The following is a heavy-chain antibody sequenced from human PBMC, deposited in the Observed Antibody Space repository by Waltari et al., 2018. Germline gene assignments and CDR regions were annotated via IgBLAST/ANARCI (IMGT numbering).Heavy chain of an antibody. Sequence: QVQLVQSGAEVKKPGASVKVSCKASGYTFTSYAMHWVRQAPGQRLEWMGWINAGNGNTKYSQKFQGRVTITRDTSASTAYMELSSLRSEDTAVYYCARDDSGYDQTPYNWFDPWGQGTLVTVSS. CDR3: ARDDSGYDQTPYNWFDP. V-gene: IGHV1-3*01. CDR1: GYTFTSYA. CDR2: INAGNGNT. D-gene: IGHD5-12*01. J-gene: IGHJ5*02.